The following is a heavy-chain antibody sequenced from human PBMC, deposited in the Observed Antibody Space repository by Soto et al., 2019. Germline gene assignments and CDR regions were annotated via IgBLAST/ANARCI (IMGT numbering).Heavy chain of an antibody. CDR2: IIPIFGTA. V-gene: IGHV1-69*13. Sequence: SVKVSCKASGGTYSSYAISWVRQAPGQGLERMGGIIPIFGTANYAQKFQGRVTITADESTSTAYMELSSLRSEDTAVYYCAIPILYCSGWYVSHQPYYYYGMDVWGQGTTVTVSS. CDR3: AIPILYCSGWYVSHQPYYYYGMDV. CDR1: GGTYSSYA. J-gene: IGHJ6*02. D-gene: IGHD6-19*01.